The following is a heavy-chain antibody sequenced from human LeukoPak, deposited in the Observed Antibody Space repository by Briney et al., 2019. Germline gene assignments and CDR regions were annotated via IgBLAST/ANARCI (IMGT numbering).Heavy chain of an antibody. J-gene: IGHJ4*02. CDR2: IYTSGST. Sequence: PSETLSLTCTVSGGPISSGSYYYNWIRQPAGKGLEWIGRIYTSGSTNYNPSLKSRVTISVDTSKNQFSLKLRSVTAADTAVYYCARRGEYWGQGTLVTVSS. CDR1: GGPISSGSYY. CDR3: ARRGEY. V-gene: IGHV4-61*02.